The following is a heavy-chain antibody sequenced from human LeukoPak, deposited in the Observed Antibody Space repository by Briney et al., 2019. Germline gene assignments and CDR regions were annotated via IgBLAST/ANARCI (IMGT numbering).Heavy chain of an antibody. CDR3: VRDFLGESAAGGY. CDR2: ISPSGSST. CDR1: GFTFSSYT. Sequence: PGGSLRLSCVGSGFTFSSYTMNWVRQAPRKGLEWVSSISPSGSSTWHADSVRGRSTISRDNARNSVHLQMDSLRAEDTAVYFCVRDFLGESAAGGYWGQGTLVTVSS. J-gene: IGHJ4*02. V-gene: IGHV3-21*01. D-gene: IGHD6-25*01.